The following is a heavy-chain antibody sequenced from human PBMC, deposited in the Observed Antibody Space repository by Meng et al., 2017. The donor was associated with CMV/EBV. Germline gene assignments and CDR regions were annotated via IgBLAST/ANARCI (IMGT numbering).Heavy chain of an antibody. J-gene: IGHJ6*02. CDR2: IYYSGST. CDR1: GGSINSNNYY. CDR3: ARAYQRPYGMDV. D-gene: IGHD5-24*01. Sequence: SETLSLTCTVSGGSINSNNYYWGWIRQPPGKGLEWIGSIYYSGSTNYNPSLKSRVTISVDTSKNQFSLKLSSVTAADTAVYYCARAYQRPYGMDVWGQGTTVTVSS. V-gene: IGHV4-39*07.